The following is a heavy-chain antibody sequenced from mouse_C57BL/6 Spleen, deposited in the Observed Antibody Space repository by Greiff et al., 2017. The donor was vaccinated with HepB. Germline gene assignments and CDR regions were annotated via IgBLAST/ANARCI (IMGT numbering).Heavy chain of an antibody. Sequence: VQLQQPGAELVKPGASVKLSCKASGYTFTSYWMQWVKQRPGQGLEWIGEIDPSDSYTNYNQKFKGKATLTVDTSSSTAYMQLSSLTSEDSAVYYCARFYYGSSYGDFDVWGTGTTVTVSS. D-gene: IGHD1-1*01. CDR1: GYTFTSYW. CDR3: ARFYYGSSYGDFDV. J-gene: IGHJ1*03. V-gene: IGHV1-50*01. CDR2: IDPSDSYT.